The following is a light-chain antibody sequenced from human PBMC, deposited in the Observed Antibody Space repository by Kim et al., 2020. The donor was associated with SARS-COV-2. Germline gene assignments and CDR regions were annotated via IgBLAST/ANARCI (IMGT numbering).Light chain of an antibody. J-gene: IGKJ2*01. Sequence: EIVLTQSPGTLSLSPGERATLSCRASQSVSSSYLAWYQQKPGQAPRLLIYGASSRATGIPDRFSGSGSGTDFTLTISRLESEDFAVYYCQQYDNSPPYTFGQGTKLEI. V-gene: IGKV3-20*01. CDR2: GAS. CDR3: QQYDNSPPYT. CDR1: QSVSSSY.